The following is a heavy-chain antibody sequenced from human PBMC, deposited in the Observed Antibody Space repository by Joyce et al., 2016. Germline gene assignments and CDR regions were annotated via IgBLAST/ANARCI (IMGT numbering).Heavy chain of an antibody. CDR1: GFTFSSYA. J-gene: IGHJ6*03. CDR3: AKVAEGSAVYFYYMDV. D-gene: IGHD6-6*01. Sequence: EVQLLESGGGLVQPAGSLRLSCAASGFTFSSYAMSWVRQAPGKGMEWVSFISGSGGSIYDADSVKGRFTFSRDNAKNTLYLQMNSLRAEDTAVYYCAKVAEGSAVYFYYMDVWGKGTTVTVSS. CDR2: ISGSGGSI. V-gene: IGHV3-23*01.